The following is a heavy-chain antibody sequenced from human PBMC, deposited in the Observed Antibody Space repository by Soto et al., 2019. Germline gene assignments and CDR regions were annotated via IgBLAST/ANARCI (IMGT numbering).Heavy chain of an antibody. V-gene: IGHV3-21*01. Sequence: GGSLRLSCAASGFTFSSYSMNWVRQAPGKGLEWVSSISSSSSYIYYADSVKGRFTISRDHAKNSLYLQMNSLRAEDTAVYYCARVLIVATIPGSSEAFDIWGQGTMVTVSS. CDR3: ARVLIVATIPGSSEAFDI. CDR1: GFTFSSYS. D-gene: IGHD5-12*01. J-gene: IGHJ3*02. CDR2: ISSSSSYI.